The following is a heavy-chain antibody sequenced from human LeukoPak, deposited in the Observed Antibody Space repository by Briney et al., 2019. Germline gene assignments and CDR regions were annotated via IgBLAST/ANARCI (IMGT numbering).Heavy chain of an antibody. Sequence: GGSLRLSCAASEFTFSSYGMHWVRQAPGKGLDWVAVISYDGRNKVYADSVKGRFTISRDNSKNTLYLQMNSLRPEDTAVYYCAKVYEAYCSETGCHAGYFDYWGQGTLVTVSS. J-gene: IGHJ4*02. CDR1: EFTFSSYG. CDR3: AKVYEAYCSETGCHAGYFDY. V-gene: IGHV3-30*18. CDR2: ISYDGRNK. D-gene: IGHD2-2*01.